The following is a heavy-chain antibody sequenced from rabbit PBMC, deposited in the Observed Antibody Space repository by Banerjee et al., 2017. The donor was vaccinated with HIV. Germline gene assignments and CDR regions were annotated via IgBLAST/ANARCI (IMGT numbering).Heavy chain of an antibody. V-gene: IGHV1S45*01. CDR3: ARWNAGGSYGFNL. CDR2: IYAGTGGST. J-gene: IGHJ4*01. Sequence: LVESGGGLVQPEGSLTLTCTASGFTLSSYWMCWVRQAPGKGLEWIGCIYAGTGGSTYYASWAKGRFTISKTSSTTVTLQMTSLTAADTATYFCARWNAGGSYGFNLWGPGTLVTV. D-gene: IGHD8-1*01. CDR1: GFTLSSYW.